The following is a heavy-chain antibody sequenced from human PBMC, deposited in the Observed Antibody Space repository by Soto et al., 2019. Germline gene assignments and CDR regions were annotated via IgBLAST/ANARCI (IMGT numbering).Heavy chain of an antibody. J-gene: IGHJ6*02. Sequence: PGGSLRLSCAASGFTFDDYAMHWVRQAPGKGLEWVSGISWNSGSIGYADSVKGRFTISRDNAKNSLYLQMNSLRAEDTALYYCAKDLAPHYYYYGMDVWAKGPRSPSP. CDR1: GFTFDDYA. CDR3: AKDLAPHYYYYGMDV. V-gene: IGHV3-9*01. CDR2: ISWNSGSI.